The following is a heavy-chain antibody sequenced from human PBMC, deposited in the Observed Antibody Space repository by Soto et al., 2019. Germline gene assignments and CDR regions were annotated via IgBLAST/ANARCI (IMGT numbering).Heavy chain of an antibody. D-gene: IGHD3-3*01. CDR1: GGSISSYY. V-gene: IGHV4-4*07. CDR2: IYTSGST. Sequence: SATLSLTCTVSGGSISSYYWSWTRQPAGKGLEWIGRIYTSGSTNYNPSLKSRVTISVDTSKNQFPLKLSSVTAADTAVYYCARGRPVLRFLEWLRTNWFDPWGQGTLVTVSS. CDR3: ARGRPVLRFLEWLRTNWFDP. J-gene: IGHJ5*02.